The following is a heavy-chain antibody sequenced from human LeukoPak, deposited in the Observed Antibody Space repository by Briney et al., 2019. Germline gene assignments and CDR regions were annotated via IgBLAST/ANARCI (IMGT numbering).Heavy chain of an antibody. CDR3: ARDRGYDFWSGSFDL. Sequence: PGGSLRLSCAASGFTFSSYSMNWVRQAPGKGLEWVSSISSSSSYIYYADSVKGRFTISRDNAKKSLYLQMNCLKAGDTAKYYCARDRGYDFWSGSFDLWGRGTLVTVSS. CDR1: GFTFSSYS. J-gene: IGHJ2*01. CDR2: ISSSSSYI. D-gene: IGHD3-3*01. V-gene: IGHV3-21*04.